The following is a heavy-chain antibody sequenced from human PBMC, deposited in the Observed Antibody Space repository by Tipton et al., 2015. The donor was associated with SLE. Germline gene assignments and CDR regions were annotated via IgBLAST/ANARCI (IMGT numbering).Heavy chain of an antibody. CDR3: ARELDTFDI. CDR1: GGSINSGDYS. CDR2: IFRSGNA. J-gene: IGHJ3*02. V-gene: IGHV4-30-2*01. Sequence: TLSLTCAVSGGSINSGDYSWSWIRQPPGKGLEWIGYIFRSGNAYYNPSLNSRATMSVDTSKNHFSLKLISVTAADTAVYYCARELDTFDIWGQGTMVTVSS.